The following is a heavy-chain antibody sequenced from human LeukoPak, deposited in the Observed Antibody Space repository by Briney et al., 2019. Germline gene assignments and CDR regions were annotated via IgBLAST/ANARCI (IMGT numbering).Heavy chain of an antibody. J-gene: IGHJ4*02. CDR1: GFTFSSYA. D-gene: IGHD2-2*01. CDR3: AKEGDIVVVPAAIGPLLDY. CDR2: ISGSGGST. Sequence: GGSLRLSCAASGFTFSSYAMSWVRQAPGKGLEWVSAISGSGGSTYYADSVKGRFTISRDNSKNTLYLQMNSLRAEDTAVYYCAKEGDIVVVPAAIGPLLDYWGQGTLVTVSS. V-gene: IGHV3-23*01.